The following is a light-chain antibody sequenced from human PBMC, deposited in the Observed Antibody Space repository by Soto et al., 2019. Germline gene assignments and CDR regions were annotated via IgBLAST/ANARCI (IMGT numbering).Light chain of an antibody. CDR3: SSYTSATTYV. Sequence: QSVLPQPASVSGSPGQSITISCTGTSSYVGAYNYDSWYQQYPGEAPKVIIYDVSHRPAGVSNRFSGSKSGNTASLTISGLQTQDEADYYCSSYTSATTYVFGTGTKVTVL. CDR2: DVS. CDR1: SSYVGAYNY. V-gene: IGLV2-14*01. J-gene: IGLJ1*01.